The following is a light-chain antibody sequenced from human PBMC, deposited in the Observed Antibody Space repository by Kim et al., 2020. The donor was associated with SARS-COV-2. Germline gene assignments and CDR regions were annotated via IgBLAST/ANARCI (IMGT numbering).Light chain of an antibody. Sequence: QSVTTSCSGTSSDGGGYNYVSWYQQHPGKAPKLMIYEVSKRPSGVPDRFSGSKSGNTASLTVSGLQAEDEADYYCSSYAGSNTIYVFGTGTKVTVL. V-gene: IGLV2-8*01. CDR1: SSDGGGYNY. CDR3: SSYAGSNTIYV. CDR2: EVS. J-gene: IGLJ1*01.